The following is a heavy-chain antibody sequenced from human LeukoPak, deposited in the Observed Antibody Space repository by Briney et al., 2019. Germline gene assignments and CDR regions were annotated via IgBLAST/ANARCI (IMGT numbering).Heavy chain of an antibody. D-gene: IGHD1-1*01. Sequence: GGSLRLSCTASGFSFSDYSMNWVRQAPGRGLEWVSSISRRSRHVYYAGSVKGRFTISRDNAWNSLYLQMNSLRAEDMAVYFCVRDLLGSGSTTAYLHHWGQGTLVTVSS. J-gene: IGHJ1*01. CDR2: ISRRSRHV. CDR1: GFSFSDYS. V-gene: IGHV3-21*01. CDR3: VRDLLGSGSTTAYLHH.